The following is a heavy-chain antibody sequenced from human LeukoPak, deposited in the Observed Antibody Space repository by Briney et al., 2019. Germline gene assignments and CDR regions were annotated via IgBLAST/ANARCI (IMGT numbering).Heavy chain of an antibody. Sequence: GGSLRLSCAASRFTFSSYGMHWVRQAPGKGLEWVAFIRYDGSNKYYADSVKGRFTISRDNSKNTLYLQMNSLRAEDTAVYYCAKEYYYESSGIEDYWGQGTVVTVSS. J-gene: IGHJ4*02. V-gene: IGHV3-30*02. CDR2: IRYDGSNK. D-gene: IGHD3-22*01. CDR1: RFTFSSYG. CDR3: AKEYYYESSGIEDY.